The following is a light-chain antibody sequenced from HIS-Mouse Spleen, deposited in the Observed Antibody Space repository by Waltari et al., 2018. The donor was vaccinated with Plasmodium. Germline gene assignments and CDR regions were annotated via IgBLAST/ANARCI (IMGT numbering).Light chain of an antibody. Sequence: EIVMTQSPATLSVSPGERATLSCRASQSVSSNFAWYQQKPGQAPRLLIYGASTRATGIPARFSGSGSGTEFTLTISSLQSEDFAVYYCQQYGSSPPVTFGPGTKVDIK. J-gene: IGKJ3*01. V-gene: IGKV3-15*01. CDR1: QSVSSN. CDR3: QQYGSSPPVT. CDR2: GAS.